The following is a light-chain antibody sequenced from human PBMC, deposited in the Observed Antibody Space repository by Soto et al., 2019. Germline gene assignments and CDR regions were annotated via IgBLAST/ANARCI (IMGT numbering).Light chain of an antibody. CDR3: SSYRSSITYV. CDR1: SSDVGTYNY. CDR2: EVS. Sequence: QSALTQPASVSGSPGQSITISCTGTSSDVGTYNYVSWYQHHPGKAPKLMIYEVSNRPSGGSNRFSGSKSGNTASLSISGLQAEDEADYYCSSYRSSITYVFGTGTKLTVL. V-gene: IGLV2-14*01. J-gene: IGLJ1*01.